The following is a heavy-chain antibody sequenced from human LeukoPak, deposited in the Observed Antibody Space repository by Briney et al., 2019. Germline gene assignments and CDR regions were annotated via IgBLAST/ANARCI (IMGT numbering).Heavy chain of an antibody. V-gene: IGHV4-59*01. CDR1: GGSISSYY. Sequence: SETLSLTCTVSGGSISSYYWSWIRQPPGKGLEWIGYIYYSGSTNYNPSLKSRVTISVDTSKNQFSLKLSSVTAADTAVYYCARDPNYDSSGYSYYFDYWGQGTLVTVSS. CDR3: ARDPNYDSSGYSYYFDY. J-gene: IGHJ4*02. D-gene: IGHD3-22*01. CDR2: IYYSGST.